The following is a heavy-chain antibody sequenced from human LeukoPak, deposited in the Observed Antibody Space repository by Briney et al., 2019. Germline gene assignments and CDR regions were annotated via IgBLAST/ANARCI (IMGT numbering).Heavy chain of an antibody. CDR1: GFTFSSYS. J-gene: IGHJ4*02. Sequence: GGSLRLSCAASGFTFSSYSMNWVRQAPGKGLEWVSSISSSSSYIYYADSVKGRFTISRDNAKNSLYLQMNSLRAEDTAVYYCARGASEYYYGSGSPGDYWGQGTLVTVSS. CDR3: ARGASEYYYGSGSPGDY. V-gene: IGHV3-21*01. CDR2: ISSSSSYI. D-gene: IGHD3-10*01.